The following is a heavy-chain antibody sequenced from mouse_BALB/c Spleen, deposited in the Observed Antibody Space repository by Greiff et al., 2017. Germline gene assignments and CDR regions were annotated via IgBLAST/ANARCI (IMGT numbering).Heavy chain of an antibody. CDR3: ARFYYGNYPFAY. CDR2: TNSNGGST. V-gene: IGHV5-6-2*01. CDR1: GFTFSSYY. J-gene: IGHJ3*01. D-gene: IGHD2-1*01. Sequence: EVKLMESGGGLVKLGGSLKLSCAASGFTFSSYYMSWVRQTPEKRLELVAATNSNGGSTYYPDTVKGRFTISRDNAKNTLYLQMSSLKSEDTALYYCARFYYGNYPFAYWGQGTLVTVSA.